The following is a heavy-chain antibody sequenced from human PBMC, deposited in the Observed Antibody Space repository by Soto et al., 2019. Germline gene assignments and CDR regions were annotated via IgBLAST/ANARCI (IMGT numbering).Heavy chain of an antibody. CDR3: ARYNAASATYYFDY. D-gene: IGHD6-13*01. Sequence: TCAASGDTVSSRFWRSCVHQYPWKGLEWIGEIYHSVRANYNPSLKSRVTMSVDNSKNQFSLKLNSVTAADTAVYYCARYNAASATYYFDYWGQGTLVTVSS. V-gene: IGHV4-4*02. CDR1: GDTVSSRFW. CDR2: IYHSVRA. J-gene: IGHJ4*02.